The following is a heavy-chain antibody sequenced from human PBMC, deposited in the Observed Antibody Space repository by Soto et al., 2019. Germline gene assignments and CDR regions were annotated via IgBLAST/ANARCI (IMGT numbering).Heavy chain of an antibody. CDR3: ARGGQYRYFDY. D-gene: IGHD2-2*02. Sequence: QVQLVQSGAEVKKPGASVKVSRTTSGYTFTLFGITWVRQAPGQGLEWMGWISPYNGDTKYAEKLEGRVTLTTDTSTDTASLELTSLTSDDTAEYYCARGGQYRYFDYWGQGTLVTVSS. J-gene: IGHJ4*02. CDR1: GYTFTLFG. V-gene: IGHV1-18*01. CDR2: ISPYNGDT.